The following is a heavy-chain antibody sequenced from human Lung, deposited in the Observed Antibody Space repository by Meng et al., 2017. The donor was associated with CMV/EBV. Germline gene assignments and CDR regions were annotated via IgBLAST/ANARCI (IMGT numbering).Heavy chain of an antibody. J-gene: IGHJ4*02. Sequence: SETLSLXCTVSGGSISHYCWNWLRQPPGKGLEWIGYIYYNRGTNYNPSLKGRLIISLETSKNQFSLKQISVIAADTAVYYCARGHYGDSSDYFDFWGQGTXVNGYS. V-gene: IGHV4-59*01. CDR2: IYYNRGT. CDR1: GGSISHYC. D-gene: IGHD4/OR15-4a*01. CDR3: ARGHYGDSSDYFDF.